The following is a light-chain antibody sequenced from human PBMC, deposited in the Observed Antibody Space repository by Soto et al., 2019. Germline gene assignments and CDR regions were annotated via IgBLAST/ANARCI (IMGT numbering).Light chain of an antibody. CDR1: SSNIGSNT. CDR2: SNN. Sequence: QSVLPQPPSASGTPGPRVTISCSGSSSNIGSNTVNWYQQLPGTAPKLHIYSNNQRPSGVPDRFSGSKSGTSASLAISGLQSEDEADYYCAAWDDSLNGYVFGTGTKVTVL. CDR3: AAWDDSLNGYV. J-gene: IGLJ1*01. V-gene: IGLV1-44*01.